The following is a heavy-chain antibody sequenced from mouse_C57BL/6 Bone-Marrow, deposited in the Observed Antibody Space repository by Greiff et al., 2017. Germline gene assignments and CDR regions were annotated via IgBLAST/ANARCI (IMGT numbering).Heavy chain of an antibody. J-gene: IGHJ2*01. Sequence: VQLQQSGAELVKPGASVKMSCKASGYTFTTYTIEWMKQNHGKSLEWIGNFHPYNGDTKYNEKFKGKATLTVEKPSSTAYLDLSRLTSDGSAVYNCAIITKGYWGQGTTLTVST. CDR1: GYTFTTYT. V-gene: IGHV1-47*01. CDR2: FHPYNGDT. CDR3: AIITKGY. D-gene: IGHD1-1*01.